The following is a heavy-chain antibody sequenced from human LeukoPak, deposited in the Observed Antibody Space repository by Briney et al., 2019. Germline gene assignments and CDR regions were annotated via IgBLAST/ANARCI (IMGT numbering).Heavy chain of an antibody. Sequence: SETLSLTCTVSGGSISSSGSYWGRIRQPPRRGLEWIGTIYYSGSTYYNSSLKSRVSISGDASKNQFSLKLRSVTAADTAVYYCAREVPGDWGQGTLVTVSS. CDR1: GGSISSSGSY. CDR2: IYYSGST. V-gene: IGHV4-39*07. CDR3: AREVPGD. J-gene: IGHJ4*02.